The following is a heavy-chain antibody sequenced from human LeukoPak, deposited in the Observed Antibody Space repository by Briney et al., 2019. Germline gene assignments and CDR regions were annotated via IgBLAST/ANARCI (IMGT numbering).Heavy chain of an antibody. CDR2: TYYRSKWYS. Sequence: SQTLSLTCAISGDSVSSKSAAWNWFRQSPSRGLEWLGRTYYRSKWYSDYAESVKSRITFNSDTSKNQVSLQLNSVTPDDTAVYYCARGLAVAGGLFDYWGQGTLVTVSP. D-gene: IGHD6-19*01. V-gene: IGHV6-1*01. CDR1: GDSVSSKSAA. J-gene: IGHJ4*02. CDR3: ARGLAVAGGLFDY.